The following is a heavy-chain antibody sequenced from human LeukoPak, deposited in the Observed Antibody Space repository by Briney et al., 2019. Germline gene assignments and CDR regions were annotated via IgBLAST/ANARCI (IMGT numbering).Heavy chain of an antibody. CDR3: ARVSTNDRRNAFDI. J-gene: IGHJ3*02. D-gene: IGHD2-8*01. CDR2: ITGDGGYT. Sequence: GGSLRLSCAASGFTFSTYVMQWVRQAPGKGLEYVSAITGDGGYTYYANSVRGRFTISRDNSKKTLYLQMGSLRADDMAVYYCARVSTNDRRNAFDIWGQGTMVTVSS. V-gene: IGHV3-64*01. CDR1: GFTFSTYV.